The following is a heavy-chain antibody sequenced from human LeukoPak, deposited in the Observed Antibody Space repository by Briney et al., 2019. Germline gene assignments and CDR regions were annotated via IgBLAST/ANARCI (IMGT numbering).Heavy chain of an antibody. J-gene: IGHJ4*02. D-gene: IGHD6-19*01. CDR2: LYSGGSA. CDR1: GFHVSSDY. Sequence: PGGTLRLSCAVSGFHVSSDYIHWVRQAPGKGLEWVSVLYSGGSAYYADSVKGRFTISRDNSKNTLYLQMNNLRPEDTAVYFCARGPGWPDYHFDYWGQGTLVTVSS. V-gene: IGHV3-53*01. CDR3: ARGPGWPDYHFDY.